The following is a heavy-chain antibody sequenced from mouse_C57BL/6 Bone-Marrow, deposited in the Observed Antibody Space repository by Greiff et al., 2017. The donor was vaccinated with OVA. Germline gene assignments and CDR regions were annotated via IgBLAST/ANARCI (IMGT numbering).Heavy chain of an antibody. D-gene: IGHD2-2*01. V-gene: IGHV1-50*01. CDR1: GYTFTSYW. CDR3: ASSLYYGYAFDY. CDR2: IDPSDSYT. Sequence: QVHVKQPGAELVKPGASVKLSCKASGYTFTSYWMQWVKQRPGQGLEWIGEIDPSDSYTNYNQKFKGKATLTVDTSSSTAYMQLSSLTSEDSAVYYCASSLYYGYAFDYWGQGTTLTVSS. J-gene: IGHJ2*01.